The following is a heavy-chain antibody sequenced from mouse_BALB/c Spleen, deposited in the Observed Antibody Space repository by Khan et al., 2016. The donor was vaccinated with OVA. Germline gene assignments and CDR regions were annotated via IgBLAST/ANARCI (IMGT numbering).Heavy chain of an antibody. J-gene: IGHJ1*01. D-gene: IGHD1-1*01. CDR3: TRPPITTVVATSYWFCDV. CDR1: GFTFRSYA. V-gene: IGHV5-9-3*01. Sequence: EVKLMESGGGLVKPGGSLKLSCAASGFTFRSYAMSWVRQTPEKRLDWVATISSGDHYNYYPDSVKGRFTISRKNAKNTLYLQMSSLRSEDTAMYYGTRPPITTVVATSYWFCDVGGAGTTVTVSS. CDR2: ISSGDHYN.